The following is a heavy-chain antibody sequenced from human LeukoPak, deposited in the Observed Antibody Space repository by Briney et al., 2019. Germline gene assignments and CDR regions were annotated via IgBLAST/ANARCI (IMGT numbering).Heavy chain of an antibody. V-gene: IGHV4-61*02. J-gene: IGHJ4*02. CDR1: GGSISSGSYY. CDR3: ATRIVGAIYYFDY. CDR2: IYTSGST. Sequence: PSETLSLTCTVSGGSISSGSYYWSWIRQPAGKGLEWIGRIYTSGSTNYNPSLKSRVTISVDTSKNQFSLKLSSVTAADTAVYYCATRIVGAIYYFDYWGQGTLVTVSS. D-gene: IGHD1-26*01.